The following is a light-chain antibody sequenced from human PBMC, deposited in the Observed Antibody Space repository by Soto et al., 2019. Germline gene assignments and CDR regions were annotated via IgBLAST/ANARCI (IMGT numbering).Light chain of an antibody. CDR1: SSDVGAYIY. Sequence: QSVLTQPASVSVSPGQSITSSCGGTSSDVGAYIYVSWYQQFPGKAPKLILYEVNNRPSGVSNRFSGSKSDTTASLTISGLQPEDEADYYCSAYSDIDTKVFGTGTKVTVL. V-gene: IGLV2-14*03. J-gene: IGLJ1*01. CDR3: SAYSDIDTKV. CDR2: EVN.